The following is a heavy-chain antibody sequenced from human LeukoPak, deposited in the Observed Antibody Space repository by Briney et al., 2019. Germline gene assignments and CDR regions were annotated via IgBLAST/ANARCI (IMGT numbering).Heavy chain of an antibody. V-gene: IGHV1-18*01. D-gene: IGHD4-17*01. Sequence: GASVKVSCKASGYTFTSYGISGVRQAPGQGLEWMGWISAYNGNTNYAQKLQGRVTMTTDTSTSTAYMELRSLRSDDTAVYYCAYMLTDYGDYTPDSYWGQGTLVTVSS. CDR3: AYMLTDYGDYTPDSY. J-gene: IGHJ4*02. CDR1: GYTFTSYG. CDR2: ISAYNGNT.